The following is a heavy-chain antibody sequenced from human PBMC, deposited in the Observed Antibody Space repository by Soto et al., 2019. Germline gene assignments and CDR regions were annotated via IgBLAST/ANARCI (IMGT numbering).Heavy chain of an antibody. Sequence: SETLSLTCAVSGGSISSVGYSWIWIRQPPGKGLEWIGYIYHSGSTYYNPSLKSRVTISVDRSKNQFSLKLSSVTAADTAVYYCARRIAAAGTNNWFDPWGQGTLVTVSS. J-gene: IGHJ5*02. V-gene: IGHV4-30-2*01. CDR2: IYHSGST. D-gene: IGHD6-13*01. CDR1: GGSISSVGYS. CDR3: ARRIAAAGTNNWFDP.